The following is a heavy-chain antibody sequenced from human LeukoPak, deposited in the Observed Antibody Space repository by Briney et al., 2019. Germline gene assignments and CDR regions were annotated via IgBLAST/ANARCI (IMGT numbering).Heavy chain of an antibody. J-gene: IGHJ4*02. CDR2: ISYDGSNK. Sequence: GGSLRLSCAASGFTFSSYGMHWVRQAPGKGLEWVAVISYDGSNKYYADSVKGRFTISRHNSKNTLYLQMNSLRAEDTAVYYCAKDLAGSTDAWGQGTLVTVSS. CDR3: AKDLAGSTDA. V-gene: IGHV3-30*18. CDR1: GFTFSSYG. D-gene: IGHD2-2*01.